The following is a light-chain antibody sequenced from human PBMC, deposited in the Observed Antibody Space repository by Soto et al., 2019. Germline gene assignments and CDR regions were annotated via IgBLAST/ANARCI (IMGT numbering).Light chain of an antibody. V-gene: IGLV2-14*01. CDR2: DVS. CDR3: SSYTPSTTLV. CDR1: SSDVGAYNY. Sequence: QSVLTQPASVSGSPGQSITISCTGTSSDVGAYNYVSWYQQHPGRAPKLMIYDVSDRPSGVSNRFSGSKSGNTASLTISGLQAEDEAAYCCSSYTPSTTLVFGGGTKLTVL. J-gene: IGLJ2*01.